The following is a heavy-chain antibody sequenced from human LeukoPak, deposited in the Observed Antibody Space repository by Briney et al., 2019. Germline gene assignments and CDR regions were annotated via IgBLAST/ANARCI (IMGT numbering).Heavy chain of an antibody. D-gene: IGHD6-19*01. CDR2: FDPEDGET. Sequence: ASVKVSCKVSGYTLTELSMHWVRQAPGKGLEWMGGFDPEDGETIYAQKFQGRVTMTEDTSTDTAYMGLSSLRSEDTAVYYCATRSSGWSHYIYWGQGTLVTVSS. V-gene: IGHV1-24*01. J-gene: IGHJ4*02. CDR3: ATRSSGWSHYIY. CDR1: GYTLTELS.